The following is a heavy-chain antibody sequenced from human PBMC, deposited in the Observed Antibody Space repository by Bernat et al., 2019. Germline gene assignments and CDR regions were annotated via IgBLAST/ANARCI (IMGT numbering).Heavy chain of an antibody. Sequence: EVQLLESGGGLVQPGGSLRLSCAASGFTLSSYAMSWVRQAPGKGLEWVSAIRGSGGSTYYADSVKGRFTISRDSSKNTLSLQMNSLRAEDTAVYYCAKNYDFWSGYHINAFDIWGQGTMVTVSS. CDR3: AKNYDFWSGYHINAFDI. V-gene: IGHV3-23*01. D-gene: IGHD3-3*01. CDR1: GFTLSSYA. J-gene: IGHJ3*02. CDR2: IRGSGGST.